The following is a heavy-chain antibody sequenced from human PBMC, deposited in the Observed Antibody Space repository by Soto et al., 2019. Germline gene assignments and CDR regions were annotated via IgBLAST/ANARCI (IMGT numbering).Heavy chain of an antibody. J-gene: IGHJ6*02. CDR1: GYTFTSYG. Sequence: GASVKVSCKASGYTFTSYGISWVRQAPGQGLEWMGWISAYNGNTNYAQKLQGRVTMTTDTSTSTAYMELRSLRSDDTAVYYCARDAVGRLFYYYYGMDVWGQGTTVTVS. CDR3: ARDAVGRLFYYYYGMDV. D-gene: IGHD3-10*01. V-gene: IGHV1-18*01. CDR2: ISAYNGNT.